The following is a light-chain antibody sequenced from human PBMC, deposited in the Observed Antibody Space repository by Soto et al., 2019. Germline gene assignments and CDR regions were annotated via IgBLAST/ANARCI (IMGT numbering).Light chain of an antibody. Sequence: EIVLTQSPPSLSVSPGETAALSCRASQSVSNSLAWYQQKPGQAPRLLIYDASTRATGIPPRFSGGGSGTEFTVTISSLQSEDFAIYYCQQYDIWPPYTFGQGTKVDIK. J-gene: IGKJ2*01. CDR2: DAS. CDR1: QSVSNS. V-gene: IGKV3-15*01. CDR3: QQYDIWPPYT.